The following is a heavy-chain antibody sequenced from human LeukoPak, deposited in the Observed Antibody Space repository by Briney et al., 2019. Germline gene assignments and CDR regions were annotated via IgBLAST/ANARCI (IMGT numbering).Heavy chain of an antibody. CDR1: GFTFSSFT. V-gene: IGHV3-21*04. CDR3: AKDPDYYYDSSGYPGHDAFDI. D-gene: IGHD3-22*01. J-gene: IGHJ3*02. CDR2: ISSTSTYI. Sequence: PGGSLRLSGAASGFTFSSFTMNWVRQAPGKGLEWVSSISSTSTYIHYADSVKGRFTISRDNAKNSLYLQMNSLRAEDTAVYYCAKDPDYYYDSSGYPGHDAFDIWGQGTMVTVSS.